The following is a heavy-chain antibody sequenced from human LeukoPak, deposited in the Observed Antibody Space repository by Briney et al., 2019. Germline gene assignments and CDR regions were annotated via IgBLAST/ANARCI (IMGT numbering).Heavy chain of an antibody. D-gene: IGHD2-2*01. Sequence: PGGSLRLSCAASGFTFSSYAMHWVRQAPGKGLEWVAVISYDGSNKYYADSVKGRFTISRDNSKNTLYLQMNSLRAEDTAVYYCARDHPLAPAAMYTYYFDYWGQGTLVTVSS. J-gene: IGHJ4*02. CDR3: ARDHPLAPAAMYTYYFDY. V-gene: IGHV3-30-3*01. CDR2: ISYDGSNK. CDR1: GFTFSSYA.